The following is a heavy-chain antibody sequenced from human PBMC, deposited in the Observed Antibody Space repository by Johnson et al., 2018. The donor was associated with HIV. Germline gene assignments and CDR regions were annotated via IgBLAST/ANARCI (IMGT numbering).Heavy chain of an antibody. J-gene: IGHJ3*02. CDR1: GFTFDDYA. V-gene: IGHV3-9*01. Sequence: VQLVESGGGVVQPGRSLRLACAASGFTFDDYAMHWVRQAPGKGLEWVSGISWNSGSIGYADSVKGRFTISRDNAKNSLYLQMNSLRAEDTALYYCAKDAAYSGSYGLGMMYAFDIWGQGTMVTVSS. CDR3: AKDAAYSGSYGLGMMYAFDI. D-gene: IGHD1-26*01. CDR2: ISWNSGSI.